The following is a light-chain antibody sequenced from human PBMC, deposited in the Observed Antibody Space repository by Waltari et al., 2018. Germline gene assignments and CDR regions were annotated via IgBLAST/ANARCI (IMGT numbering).Light chain of an antibody. CDR1: SDNVGNQG. CDR2: RSI. V-gene: IGLV10-54*04. J-gene: IGLJ2*01. Sequence: QAGLTQPPSVSTDLGQTVTLTCTDDSDNVGNQGAAWLQHRPGHPPKLLPHRSIKRPSGISERFSASRSGSIASLTITGLQPGDEADYVCSAWDSSLNIWIFGGGTKLTVL. CDR3: SAWDSSLNIWI.